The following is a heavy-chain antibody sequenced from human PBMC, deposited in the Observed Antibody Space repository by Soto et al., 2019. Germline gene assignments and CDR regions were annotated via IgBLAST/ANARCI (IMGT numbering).Heavy chain of an antibody. CDR1: GFTFSYYE. CDR3: ARSLRFPEMALDYGMDV. Sequence: EVQLLESGGGLVQPGGSLRLSCTASGFTFSYYEMTWVRQAPGKGLEWVSYISESGGAMYYADSVKGRFTISRDNAKNSLYLQLNSLRAEDTAVYYCARSLRFPEMALDYGMDVWGQGTTVTVSS. J-gene: IGHJ6*02. D-gene: IGHD3-3*01. V-gene: IGHV3-48*03. CDR2: ISESGGAM.